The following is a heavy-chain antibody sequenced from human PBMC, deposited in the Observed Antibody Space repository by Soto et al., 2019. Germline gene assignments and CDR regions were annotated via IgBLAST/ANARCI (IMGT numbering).Heavy chain of an antibody. CDR2: ISSSSSYI. D-gene: IGHD2-21*02. J-gene: IGHJ4*02. CDR1: GFTFSRYS. CDR3: ATHCGGDCYAGGGALFFDY. Sequence: GGALRLSCAASGFTFSRYSMNWVRQAPGKGLEWVSSISSSSSYIYYADSVKGRFTISRDNAKNSLYLQMNSLRAEDTAVYYCATHCGGDCYAGGGALFFDYWGQGTLVTVSS. V-gene: IGHV3-21*01.